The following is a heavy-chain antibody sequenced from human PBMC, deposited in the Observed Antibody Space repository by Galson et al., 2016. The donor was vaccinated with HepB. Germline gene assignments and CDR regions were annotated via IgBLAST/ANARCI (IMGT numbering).Heavy chain of an antibody. J-gene: IGHJ4*02. D-gene: IGHD3-9*01. CDR1: GVSISSGGAY. CDR3: ARSPMTGAGYYFDS. CDR2: IYFRGSS. V-gene: IGHV4-31*03. Sequence: TLSLTCTVSGVSISSGGAYWTWIRQHPGKGLEWIGYIYFRGSSYYNPSLKSRVTMSVDTSQNQFSLKVDSVTAADTAVYYCARSPMTGAGYYFDSWGQGTLVAVSS.